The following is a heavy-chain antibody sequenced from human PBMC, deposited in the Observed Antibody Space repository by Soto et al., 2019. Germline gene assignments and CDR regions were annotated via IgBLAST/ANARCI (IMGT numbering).Heavy chain of an antibody. CDR3: ARDHHTAMVQDV. Sequence: QVQLVESGGGVVQPGRSLRLSCAASGFTFSSYGMHWVRQAPGKGLEWVAVIWYDGSNKYYTDSVKGRFTISRDNSKRTLYLQMNILRAEDTAVYYCARDHHTAMVQDVWGQGTTVTVSS. D-gene: IGHD5-18*01. J-gene: IGHJ6*02. CDR2: IWYDGSNK. V-gene: IGHV3-33*01. CDR1: GFTFSSYG.